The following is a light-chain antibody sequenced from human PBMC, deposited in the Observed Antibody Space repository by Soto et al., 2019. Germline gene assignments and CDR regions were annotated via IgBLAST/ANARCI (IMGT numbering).Light chain of an antibody. CDR1: QTINNF. J-gene: IGKJ4*01. CDR2: VAS. CDR3: QQRSTGT. Sequence: EVVLTQSPATLSLSPGERATLSCRASQTINNFLAWYQQKPGQAPRLLIYVASSRAAGVPGRFSGSGSGTDFTLTITSLEPEDFALYHRQQRSTGTFGGG. V-gene: IGKV3-11*01.